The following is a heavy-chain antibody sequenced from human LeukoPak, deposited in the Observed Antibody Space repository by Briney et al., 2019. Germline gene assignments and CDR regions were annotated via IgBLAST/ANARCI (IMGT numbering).Heavy chain of an antibody. CDR1: GFTFSSYA. Sequence: GGSLRLSCAASGFTFSSYAMHWVRQAPGKGLEWVAVISYDGSNKYYADSVKGRFTISRDNSKNTLYLQMNSLRAEDTAVYCCARPTYYYDSSGSPFDYWGQGTLVTVSS. V-gene: IGHV3-30-3*01. D-gene: IGHD3-22*01. CDR3: ARPTYYYDSSGSPFDY. J-gene: IGHJ4*02. CDR2: ISYDGSNK.